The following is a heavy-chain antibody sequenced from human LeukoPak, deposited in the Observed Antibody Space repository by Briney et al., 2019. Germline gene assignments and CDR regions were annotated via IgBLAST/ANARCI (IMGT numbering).Heavy chain of an antibody. CDR1: GGSFSGYY. Sequence: PSETLSLTCAVYGGSFSGYYWGWIRQPPGKGLEWIGEINHSGSTNYNPSLKSRVPISVDTSKNQFSLKLSSVTAADTAVYYCARAYTYYYDSSGRTRYAFGICGQGTTVTVSS. V-gene: IGHV4-34*01. CDR3: ARAYTYYYDSSGRTRYAFGI. D-gene: IGHD3-22*01. J-gene: IGHJ3*02. CDR2: INHSGST.